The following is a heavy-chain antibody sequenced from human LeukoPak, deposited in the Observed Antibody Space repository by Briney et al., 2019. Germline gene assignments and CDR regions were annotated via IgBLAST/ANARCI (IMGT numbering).Heavy chain of an antibody. J-gene: IGHJ4*02. CDR3: ARVSASVPAASYDY. V-gene: IGHV4-34*01. CDR1: GGSFSGYY. Sequence: SETLSLTCAVYGGSFSGYYWSWIRQPPGKGLEWIGEINHSGSTNYNPSLKSRVTISVDTSKNQFSLKLSSVTAADTAVYYRARVSASVPAASYDYWGQGTLVTVSS. CDR2: INHSGST. D-gene: IGHD2-2*01.